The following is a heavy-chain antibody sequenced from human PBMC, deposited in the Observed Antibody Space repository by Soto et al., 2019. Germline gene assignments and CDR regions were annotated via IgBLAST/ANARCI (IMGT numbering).Heavy chain of an antibody. V-gene: IGHV4-59*01. CDR1: GGPMSSYY. Sequence: QVQLQVSGPGLVRSSETLSLTCTVSGGPMSSYYWSWIRQPPGRGLEWIGYLYFSGITNYNPSLESRVTMSVDTSRNQISLRLTSVTAADTAIYYCARLHGGNWYFDVWGRGALVTVSS. D-gene: IGHD3-16*01. CDR2: LYFSGIT. CDR3: ARLHGGNWYFDV. J-gene: IGHJ2*01.